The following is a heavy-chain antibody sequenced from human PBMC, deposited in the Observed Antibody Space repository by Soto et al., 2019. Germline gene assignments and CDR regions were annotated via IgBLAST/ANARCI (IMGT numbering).Heavy chain of an antibody. J-gene: IGHJ4*02. Sequence: EVQLLGSGGGLVQPGGSLRLSCAASGLTFSTYAMSWVRQAPGKGLEWVSSISGNGANTYYTDSVKGRFIISRDNSKNHLFLKINSRSAEDTALYYCAIVRPYYYGSGGGYYKAGGDYWGQGTLVTVSS. D-gene: IGHD3-10*01. V-gene: IGHV3-23*01. CDR1: GLTFSTYA. CDR3: AIVRPYYYGSGGGYYKAGGDY. CDR2: ISGNGANT.